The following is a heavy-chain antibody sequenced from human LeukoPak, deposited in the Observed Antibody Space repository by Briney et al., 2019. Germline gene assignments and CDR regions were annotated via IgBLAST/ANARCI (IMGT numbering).Heavy chain of an antibody. CDR3: AKDERSSGYFLDY. Sequence: GGSLRPSCAASGFTFSSYAMSWVRQAPGKGLEWVSLISGSGATIYYADSLKGRFTISRDNFKNTLYLQMNSLRAEDTAVYYCAKDERSSGYFLDYWGQGTLVTVSS. V-gene: IGHV3-23*01. CDR2: ISGSGATI. D-gene: IGHD3-22*01. J-gene: IGHJ4*02. CDR1: GFTFSSYA.